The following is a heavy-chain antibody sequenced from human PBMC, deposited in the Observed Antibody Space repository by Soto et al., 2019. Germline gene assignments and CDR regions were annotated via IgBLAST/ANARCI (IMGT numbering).Heavy chain of an antibody. CDR1: GFTFSSYD. V-gene: IGHV3-13*01. CDR2: IGTAGDT. D-gene: IGHD1-26*01. J-gene: IGHJ4*02. CDR3: AKDGSHNFDY. Sequence: GGSLRLSCAASGFTFSSYDMHWVRQATGNGLEWVSAIGTAGDTYYPGSVKGRFTISRENAKNSLYLQMNSLRAGDTAVYYCAKDGSHNFDYWGQGTLVTVPQ.